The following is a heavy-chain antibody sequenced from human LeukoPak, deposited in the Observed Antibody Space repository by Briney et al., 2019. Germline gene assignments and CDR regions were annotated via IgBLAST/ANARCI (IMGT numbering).Heavy chain of an antibody. J-gene: IGHJ4*02. D-gene: IGHD1-26*01. V-gene: IGHV1-69*04. CDR1: GRTFSSYA. CDR3: AESPLGATSVNFDY. Sequence: PSVKVSCKASGRTFSSYAISWVRHAPRQGLEWMGRIIPIFGIANYAQKFQGRVTITADKSTSTAYMELSSLRSEDTAVYYCAESPLGATSVNFDYWGQGTLVTVSS. CDR2: IIPIFGIA.